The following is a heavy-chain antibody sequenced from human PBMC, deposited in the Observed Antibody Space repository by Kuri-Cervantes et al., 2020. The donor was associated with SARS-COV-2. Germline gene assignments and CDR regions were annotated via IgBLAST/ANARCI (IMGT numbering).Heavy chain of an antibody. V-gene: IGHV3-23*01. CDR2: ISGSGGST. CDR1: GFTFSSYA. CDR3: AKDRPKNYYYYGMDV. Sequence: GESLKISCAASGFTFSSYAMSRVRQAPGKGLEWVSAISGSGGSTYYADSVKGRFTISRDNSKNTLHLQMNSLRAEDTAVYYCAKDRPKNYYYYGMDVWGQGTTVTVSS. J-gene: IGHJ6*02.